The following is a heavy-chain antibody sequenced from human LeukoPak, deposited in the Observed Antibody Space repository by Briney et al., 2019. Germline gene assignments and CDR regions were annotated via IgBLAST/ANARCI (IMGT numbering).Heavy chain of an antibody. V-gene: IGHV1-18*01. Sequence: ASVKVSCKASGYTFTSYGISWVRQAPGQGLEWMGWISAYNGNTNYAQKLQGRVTMTTDTSTSTAYMELRSLRSDDTAVYYCARDLRRYYDSSGPLPGDYWGQGTLVTVSS. J-gene: IGHJ4*02. CDR2: ISAYNGNT. CDR1: GYTFTSYG. CDR3: ARDLRRYYDSSGPLPGDY. D-gene: IGHD3-22*01.